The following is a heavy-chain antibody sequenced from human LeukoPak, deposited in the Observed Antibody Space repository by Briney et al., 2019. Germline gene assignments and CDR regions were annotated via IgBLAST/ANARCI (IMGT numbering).Heavy chain of an antibody. V-gene: IGHV4-39*07. CDR3: ARGRGLFMVRGVILDY. CDR1: GGSISSGDYY. D-gene: IGHD3-10*01. J-gene: IGHJ4*02. Sequence: SQTLSLTCTVSGGSISSGDYYWSWIRQPPGKGLEWIGSIYYSGSTYYNPSLKSRVTILVDTSKNQFSLKLSSVTAADTAVYYCARGRGLFMVRGVILDYWGQGTLVTVSS. CDR2: IYYSGST.